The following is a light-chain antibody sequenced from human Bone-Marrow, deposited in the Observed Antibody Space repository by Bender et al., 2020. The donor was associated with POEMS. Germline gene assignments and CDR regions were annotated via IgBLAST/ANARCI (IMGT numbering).Light chain of an antibody. CDR1: NTEVGGYDL. J-gene: IGLJ1*01. CDR3: CSYGGSGPYV. CDR2: EAT. V-gene: IGLV2-23*01. Sequence: QSVLTQSPSASGTPGQRVTISCSGTNTEVGGYDLVSWYQQHPGKAPKLMIYEATKRPSGVSNRFAGSKTGNTASLTISGLQADDEADYFCCSYGGSGPYVFGGGTKVTVL.